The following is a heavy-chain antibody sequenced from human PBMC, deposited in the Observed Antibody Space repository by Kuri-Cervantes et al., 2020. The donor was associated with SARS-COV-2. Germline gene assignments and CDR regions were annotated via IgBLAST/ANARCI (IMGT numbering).Heavy chain of an antibody. D-gene: IGHD2-2*01. J-gene: IGHJ2*01. CDR1: GFIFSSYW. V-gene: IGHV3-74*01. CDR3: VRGLPIVVVPAANWYFDL. CDR2: ISSDGSSA. Sequence: GESLKISRAASGFIFSSYWMHWVRQAPGKGLVWVSRISSDGSSASYADSVKGRFTISRDNAKNTLYLQMNSLRAEDTAVYYCVRGLPIVVVPAANWYFDLWGRGTLVTVSS.